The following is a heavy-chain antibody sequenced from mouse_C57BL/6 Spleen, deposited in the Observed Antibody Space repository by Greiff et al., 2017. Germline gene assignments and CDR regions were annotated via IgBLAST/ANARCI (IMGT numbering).Heavy chain of an antibody. CDR1: GYAFTNYL. CDR2: INPGSGGT. V-gene: IGHV1-54*01. J-gene: IGHJ2*01. Sequence: QVQLQQSGAELVRPGTSVKVSCKASGYAFTNYLIEWVKQRPGQGLEWIGVINPGSGGTNYNEKFKGKATLTADKSSSTAYMQLSSLTSEDSAVYVCARGGLLRGDYWGQGTTLTVSS. D-gene: IGHD1-1*01. CDR3: ARGGLLRGDY.